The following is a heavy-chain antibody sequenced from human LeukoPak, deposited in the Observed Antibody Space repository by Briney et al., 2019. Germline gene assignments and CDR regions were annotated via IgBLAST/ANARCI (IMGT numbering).Heavy chain of an antibody. CDR1: GFTXSSYA. Sequence: GSLRLSCXASGFTXSSYAMSGVRQAPGKGLEWVSAISGSGGSTYYADSVKGRFTISRENSKNTLYLQMNSLRAEDTAVYYCAKDRTATITMIVVVMVFDYWGQGTLVTVSS. D-gene: IGHD3-22*01. CDR2: ISGSGGST. J-gene: IGHJ4*02. V-gene: IGHV3-23*01. CDR3: AKDRTATITMIVVVMVFDY.